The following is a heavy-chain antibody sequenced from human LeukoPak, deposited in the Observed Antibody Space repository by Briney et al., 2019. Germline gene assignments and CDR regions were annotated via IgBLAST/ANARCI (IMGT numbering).Heavy chain of an antibody. CDR1: GFTFSSYS. Sequence: GGSLRLSCAASGFTFSSYSMNWVRQAPGKGLEWVSSISSSSSYIYYADSVKGRFTISRDNAKNSLYLQMNSLRAEDTAVYYCARDLAPASGLYYYYYMDVWGKGTTVTVSS. CDR3: ARDLAPASGLYYYYYMDV. J-gene: IGHJ6*03. CDR2: ISSSSSYI. D-gene: IGHD5-12*01. V-gene: IGHV3-21*01.